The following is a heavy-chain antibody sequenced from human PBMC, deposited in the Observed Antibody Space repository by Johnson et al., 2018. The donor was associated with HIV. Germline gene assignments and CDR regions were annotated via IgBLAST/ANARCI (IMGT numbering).Heavy chain of an antibody. Sequence: VQLVESGGGVVQPGRSLRLSCVVSGLSFSNHAIYWVRQAPGKGLRWVPILLHDANGQHYADSVKGRFAISRDNSKNTLYLQMNSLRPEDTALYSCVKPPREVTVVDAFDIWGQGTMVTVSS. J-gene: IGHJ3*02. CDR1: GLSFSNHA. CDR3: VKPPREVTVVDAFDI. V-gene: IGHV3-30*09. CDR2: LLHDANGQ. D-gene: IGHD4-23*01.